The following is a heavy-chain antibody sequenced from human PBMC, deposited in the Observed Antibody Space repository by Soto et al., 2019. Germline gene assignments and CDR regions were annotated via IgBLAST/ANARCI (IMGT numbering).Heavy chain of an antibody. V-gene: IGHV1-3*04. CDR1: GDTCTSYA. J-gene: IGHJ4*02. Sequence: QVQLVQSGAEEKKPGASVKVSCKASGDTCTSYAMHWVRLAPGQSLEWMGRINTGYGNTKYSQKCQGRVTITRDTSASTAYMELSSLRSEDTAVYYCARIIVVVTALDYWGQGTLVTVSS. CDR3: ARIIVVVTALDY. CDR2: INTGYGNT. D-gene: IGHD2-21*02.